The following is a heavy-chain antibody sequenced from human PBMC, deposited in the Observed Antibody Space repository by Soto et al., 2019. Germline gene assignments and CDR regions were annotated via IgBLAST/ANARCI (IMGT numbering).Heavy chain of an antibody. D-gene: IGHD3-16*01. CDR2: ISSSSSYI. CDR3: ARGSDDYICGSLPADY. J-gene: IGHJ4*02. V-gene: IGHV3-21*01. Sequence: EVQLVESGGGLVKPGGSLRLSCGASGYTFSSYSMNWVRQAPGKGLEWVSSISSSSSYIYYADSVKGRFTISRDNAKNSLYLQMNSLRAEDTAVYYCARGSDDYICGSLPADYWGQGTLVTVSS. CDR1: GYTFSSYS.